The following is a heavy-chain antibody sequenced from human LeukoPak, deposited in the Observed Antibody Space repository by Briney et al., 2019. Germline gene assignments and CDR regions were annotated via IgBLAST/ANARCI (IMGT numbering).Heavy chain of an antibody. J-gene: IGHJ6*02. CDR3: ARDLVAAAPCGMDV. Sequence: SETLSLACTVSGGSISSGGYYWSWIRQHPGKGLEWIGYIYYSGSTYYNPSLKSRVTISVDTSKNQFSLKLSSVTAADTAVYYCARDLVAAAPCGMDVWGQGTTVTVSS. V-gene: IGHV4-31*03. D-gene: IGHD6-13*01. CDR2: IYYSGST. CDR1: GGSISSGGYY.